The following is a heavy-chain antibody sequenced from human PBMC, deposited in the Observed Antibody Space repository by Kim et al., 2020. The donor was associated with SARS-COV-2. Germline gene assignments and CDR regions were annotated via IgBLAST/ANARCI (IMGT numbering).Heavy chain of an antibody. J-gene: IGHJ4*02. CDR2: IIRSGGNT. CDR3: EGGGTSLDS. CDR1: GVSFTEND. D-gene: IGHD3-16*01. Sequence: GGSLRLSCVTSGVSFTENDMSWVRQAPGKGLEWVSTIIRSGGNTYYADSVKGRFTNSRDTCKITLYLQMNSLTAEATAVYYCEGGGTSLDSWGPGTRVSVSS. V-gene: IGHV3-23*01.